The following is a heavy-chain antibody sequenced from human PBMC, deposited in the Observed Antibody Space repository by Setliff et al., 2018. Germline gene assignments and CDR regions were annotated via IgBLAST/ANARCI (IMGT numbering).Heavy chain of an antibody. Sequence: SETLSLTCAVYGGSFSGYYWSWIRQPPGKGLEWIGEINHTGSTNYSPSLKSRVTISVDTSKNQFSLKLSSVTAADTAVYYCARDYWGSLDYWGQGILVTVSS. CDR2: INHTGST. CDR3: ARDYWGSLDY. J-gene: IGHJ4*02. CDR1: GGSFSGYY. V-gene: IGHV4-34*01. D-gene: IGHD3-10*01.